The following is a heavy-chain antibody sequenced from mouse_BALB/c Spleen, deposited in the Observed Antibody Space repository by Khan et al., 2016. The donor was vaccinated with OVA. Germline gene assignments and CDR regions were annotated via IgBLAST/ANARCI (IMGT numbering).Heavy chain of an antibody. CDR1: GFTFSNYA. CDR3: GRDYVFTY. Sequence: EVELVESGGGLVQPGGSLKLSCTASGFTFSNYAMSWVRQTPEKRLEWVASISSGGNTYYPDSVKGRFAISRDNARNILSLQMSSLRSGDTAVYYCGRDYVFTYWGQGTLVTVSA. CDR2: ISSGGNT. V-gene: IGHV5-6-5*01. J-gene: IGHJ3*01.